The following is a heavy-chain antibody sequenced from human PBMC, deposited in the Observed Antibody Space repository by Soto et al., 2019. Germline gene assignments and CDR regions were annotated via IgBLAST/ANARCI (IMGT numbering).Heavy chain of an antibody. V-gene: IGHV3-23*01. CDR2: IGGRGTSS. CDR1: GFTFSNYA. J-gene: IGHJ4*02. Sequence: GGSLRLSCAASGFTFSNYAMSWVRQAPGKGLEWVSGIGGRGTSSYYADSVKGRFAISRDNSYNTLFLQLHSLRAEDTAVYYCSKSRYADSSGDYYDFWGQGTRVTVSS. D-gene: IGHD3-22*01. CDR3: SKSRYADSSGDYYDF.